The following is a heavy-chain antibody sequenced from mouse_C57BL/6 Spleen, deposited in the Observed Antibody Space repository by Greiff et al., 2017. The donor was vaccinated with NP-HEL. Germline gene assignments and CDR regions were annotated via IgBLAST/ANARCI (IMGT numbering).Heavy chain of an antibody. J-gene: IGHJ2*01. CDR3: AREKGYGYYFDY. Sequence: QVQLQQSGAELAKPGASVKLSCKASGYTFTSYWMHWVKQRPGQGLEWIGYINPSSGYTKYNQKFKDKATLTADKSSCTAYMPLSSLTYEDSAVYYCAREKGYGYYFDYWGKGATLTVSS. V-gene: IGHV1-7*01. CDR1: GYTFTSYW. D-gene: IGHD1-1*02. CDR2: INPSSGYT.